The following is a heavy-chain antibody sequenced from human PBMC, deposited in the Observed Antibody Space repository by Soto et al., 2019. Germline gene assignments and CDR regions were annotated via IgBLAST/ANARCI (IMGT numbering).Heavy chain of an antibody. V-gene: IGHV3-13*01. Sequence: PGGSLRLSCAASGFTFRSITMNWVRQATGKGLEWVSAIGTAGDTYYPGSVKGRFTISRENAKNSLYLQMNSLRVEDTAIYYCAKEPRLQRDYWGQGTLVTVSS. D-gene: IGHD4-4*01. CDR3: AKEPRLQRDY. CDR2: IGTAGDT. J-gene: IGHJ4*01. CDR1: GFTFRSIT.